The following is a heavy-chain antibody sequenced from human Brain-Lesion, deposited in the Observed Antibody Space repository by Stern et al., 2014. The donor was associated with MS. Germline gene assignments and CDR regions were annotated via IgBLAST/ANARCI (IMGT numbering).Heavy chain of an antibody. CDR1: GGSINTNNYY. J-gene: IGHJ4*02. CDR2: IYSSGRT. Sequence: VQLVESGPGLVKPSETLSLTCTVSGGSINTNNYYWGWIRQPPGKGLEWIGNIYSSGRTFYSPSLKSRVTLYVETSNKPFSLNLSSVTAADTAVYYCARTGDDFGDYSLSYWGQGTLVTVSS. D-gene: IGHD4-17*01. V-gene: IGHV4-39*01. CDR3: ARTGDDFGDYSLSY.